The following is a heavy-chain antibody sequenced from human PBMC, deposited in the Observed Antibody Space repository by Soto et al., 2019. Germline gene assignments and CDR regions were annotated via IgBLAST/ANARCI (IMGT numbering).Heavy chain of an antibody. D-gene: IGHD2-21*02. V-gene: IGHV1-3*01. CDR2: INAGNGNT. CDR3: ARSIVVVTALDY. Sequence: SGKVSFQASWYNFTCYSMDWVRQSPGQRLEWMGWINAGNGNTKYSQKFQGRVTITRDTSASTAYMELSSLRSEDTAVYYCARSIVVVTALDYWGQGTLVTVSS. CDR1: WYNFTCYS. J-gene: IGHJ4*02.